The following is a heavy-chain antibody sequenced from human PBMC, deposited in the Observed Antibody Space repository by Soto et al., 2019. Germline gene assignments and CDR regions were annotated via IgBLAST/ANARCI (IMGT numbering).Heavy chain of an antibody. CDR3: ASDVDTAMVTGRTYYDY. D-gene: IGHD5-18*01. Sequence: SENLSLTCAVYGGSFSGCYWSWIRQPPGKGLEWIGEINHSGSTNYNPSLKSRVTISVDTSKNQFSLKLSSVTAADTAVYYCASDVDTAMVTGRTYYDYWGQGTLVTVSS. CDR2: INHSGST. V-gene: IGHV4-34*01. J-gene: IGHJ4*02. CDR1: GGSFSGCY.